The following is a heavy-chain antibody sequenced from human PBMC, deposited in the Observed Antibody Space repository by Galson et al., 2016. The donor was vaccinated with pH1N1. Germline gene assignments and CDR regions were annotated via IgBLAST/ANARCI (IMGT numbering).Heavy chain of an antibody. CDR3: AKDLSSDHGDYGLDY. V-gene: IGHV3-23*01. D-gene: IGHD4-17*01. CDR2: ISGRGEST. J-gene: IGHJ4*02. Sequence: SLRLSCAASGFTFSSYAMSWVRQAPGKGLEWVSAISGRGESTYYSDSVKGHLTISRDNSKNTLYLQMNSLRTEDTAVYYCAKDLSSDHGDYGLDYWGQGTLVTVSS. CDR1: GFTFSSYA.